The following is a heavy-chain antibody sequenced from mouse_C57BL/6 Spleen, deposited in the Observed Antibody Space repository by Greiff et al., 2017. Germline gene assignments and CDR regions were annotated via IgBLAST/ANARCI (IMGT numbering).Heavy chain of an antibody. CDR2: INPSSGYT. D-gene: IGHD1-1*01. Sequence: VQLVESGAELARPGASVKMSCKASGYTFTSYTMHWVKQRPGQGLEWIGYINPSSGYTKYNQKFKDKATLTADKSSSTAYMQLSSLTSEDSAVYYWARKYYGSSNDFAMDYWGQGTSVTVSS. CDR1: GYTFTSYT. J-gene: IGHJ4*01. CDR3: ARKYYGSSNDFAMDY. V-gene: IGHV1-4*01.